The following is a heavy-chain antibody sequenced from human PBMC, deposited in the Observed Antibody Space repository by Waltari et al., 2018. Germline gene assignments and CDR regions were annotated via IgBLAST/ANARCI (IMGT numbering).Heavy chain of an antibody. D-gene: IGHD5-18*01. CDR1: GFTFRSSW. CDR2: IKQDGSEK. Sequence: EVQLVESGGGWVQPGGSLRLSCAASGFTFRSSWMSCVRQAPGKGLEWVANIKQDGSEKYYVDSVKGRFTISRDNAKNSLYLQMNSLRAEDTAVYYCARDGGLRYFDYWGQGTLVTVSS. J-gene: IGHJ4*02. CDR3: ARDGGLRYFDY. V-gene: IGHV3-7*01.